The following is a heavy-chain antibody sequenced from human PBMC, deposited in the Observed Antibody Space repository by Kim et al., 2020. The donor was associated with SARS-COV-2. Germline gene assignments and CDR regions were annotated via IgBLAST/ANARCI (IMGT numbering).Heavy chain of an antibody. D-gene: IGHD1-1*01. CDR3: TTEPNWNPEDF. V-gene: IGHV3-15*01. CDR2: AKSENDGGTT. Sequence: GGSLGLSCAASGFTFNTAWMYWVRQAPGKGLEWVGLAKSENDGGTTQYAAPVKGRFSISRDDSKKMLYLEMNSLNTDDTAVYYCTTEPNWNPEDFWGQGTLVTVSS. J-gene: IGHJ4*02. CDR1: GFTFNTAW.